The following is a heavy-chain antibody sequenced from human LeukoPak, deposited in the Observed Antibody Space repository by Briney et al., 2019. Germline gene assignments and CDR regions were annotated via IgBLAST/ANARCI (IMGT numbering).Heavy chain of an antibody. Sequence: PSETLSLTXTVSGGSISSGSYYWSWIRQPAGKGLEWIGYIYYSGSTNYNPSLKSRVTISVDTSKNQFSLKLSSVTAADTAVYYCARVGGSGYSYWFDPWGQGTLVTVSS. D-gene: IGHD3-22*01. J-gene: IGHJ5*02. CDR3: ARVGGSGYSYWFDP. CDR2: IYYSGST. CDR1: GGSISSGSYY. V-gene: IGHV4-61*10.